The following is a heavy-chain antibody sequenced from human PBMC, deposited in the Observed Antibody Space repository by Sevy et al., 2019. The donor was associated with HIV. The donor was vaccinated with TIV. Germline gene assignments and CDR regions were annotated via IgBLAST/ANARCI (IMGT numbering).Heavy chain of an antibody. Sequence: GGSLRLSCAASGFTFSSYGMHWVRQAPGKGLEWVAVIWYDGSNKYYADSVKGRFTISRDNSKNTLYLQMNSLRAEDTALYYCARDELTTPSFKFDYWGQGTLVTVSS. CDR2: IWYDGSNK. D-gene: IGHD4-17*01. CDR3: ARDELTTPSFKFDY. CDR1: GFTFSSYG. J-gene: IGHJ4*02. V-gene: IGHV3-33*01.